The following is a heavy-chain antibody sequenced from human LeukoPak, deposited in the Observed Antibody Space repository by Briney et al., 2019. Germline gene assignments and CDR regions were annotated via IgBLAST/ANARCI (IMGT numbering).Heavy chain of an antibody. CDR3: ARAGCGGDCFVDY. J-gene: IGHJ4*02. CDR2: IGTAGDT. D-gene: IGHD2-21*02. Sequence: PGGSLRLSCAASGFTFSSYDMHWVRQATGKGLEWVSAIGTAGDTYYPGSVKGRFTISRENAKNSLYLQMNSLRAGDTAVYYCARAGCGGDCFVDYWGQGTLVTVSS. V-gene: IGHV3-13*01. CDR1: GFTFSSYD.